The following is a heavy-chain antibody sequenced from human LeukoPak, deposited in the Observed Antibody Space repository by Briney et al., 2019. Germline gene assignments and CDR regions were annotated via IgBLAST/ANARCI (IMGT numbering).Heavy chain of an antibody. J-gene: IGHJ4*02. D-gene: IGHD1-26*01. V-gene: IGHV3-7*01. CDR1: GFTFSSYW. CDR3: ARESPSGSYLRPYFDY. Sequence: GGSLRLSCAASGFTFSSYWMSWVRQAPGKGLEWVANIKQDGSEKYYVDSVKGRFTISRENAKNSLYLQMHSLRAEDTAVYYGARESPSGSYLRPYFDYWGQGTLVTVSS. CDR2: IKQDGSEK.